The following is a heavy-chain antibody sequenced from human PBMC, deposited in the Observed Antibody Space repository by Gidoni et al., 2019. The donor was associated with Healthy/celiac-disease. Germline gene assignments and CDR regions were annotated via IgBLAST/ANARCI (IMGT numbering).Heavy chain of an antibody. CDR3: ATWLDLQHDAIDI. CDR2: IYYSGSN. D-gene: IGHD1-1*01. V-gene: IGHV4-59*01. Sequence: QVQLQESGPGLVKPSETLSLTCTVSGGSISSYYWSWIRQPPGKGLEWIGYIYYSGSNNYNPSLKSRVTISVDSSKNQFSLKLSSVSAAETAVYYCATWLDLQHDAIDIWGQGTMVTVSS. CDR1: GGSISSYY. J-gene: IGHJ3*02.